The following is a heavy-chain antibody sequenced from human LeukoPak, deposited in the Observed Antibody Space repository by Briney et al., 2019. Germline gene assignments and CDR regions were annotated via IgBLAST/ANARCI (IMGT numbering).Heavy chain of an antibody. V-gene: IGHV1-2*02. CDR1: GYTFTGYY. Sequence: ASVKVSCKASGYTFTGYYMHWLRQAPGQGLEWMGWINPNSGGTNYAQKFQGRVTMTRDTSISTAYMELSRLRSDDTAVYYCARVEAYHYDFWSGYYTGFDYWGQGTLVTVSS. CDR2: INPNSGGT. CDR3: ARVEAYHYDFWSGYYTGFDY. J-gene: IGHJ4*02. D-gene: IGHD3-3*01.